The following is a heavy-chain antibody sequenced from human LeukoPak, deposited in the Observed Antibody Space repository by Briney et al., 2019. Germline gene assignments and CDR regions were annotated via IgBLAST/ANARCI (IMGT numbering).Heavy chain of an antibody. CDR3: AREGGCCSSTSCGYFDY. J-gene: IGHJ4*02. Sequence: GGSLRLSCAASGFTFSSYSMNWVRQAPGKGLEWVSYISSSSTIYYADSVKGRFTISRDNAKNSLYLQMNSLRAEDTAVYYCAREGGCCSSTSCGYFDYWGQETLVTVSS. V-gene: IGHV3-48*04. CDR1: GFTFSSYS. CDR2: ISSSSTI. D-gene: IGHD2-2*01.